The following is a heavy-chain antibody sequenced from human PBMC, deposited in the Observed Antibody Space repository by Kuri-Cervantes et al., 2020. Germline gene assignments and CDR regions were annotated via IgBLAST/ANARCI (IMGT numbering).Heavy chain of an antibody. V-gene: IGHV3-23*01. CDR1: GFTFSCYA. Sequence: GESLKISCAASGFTFSCYAMSWVRQAPGKGLEWVSAISGSGGSTYYADSVKGRFTISRDNSKNTLNLQMNSLRAEDTDVYFCERARGDYYDSSGYDYYYYYGMDVWGKGTTVTVSS. CDR3: ERARGDYYDSSGYDYYYYYGMDV. CDR2: ISGSGGST. D-gene: IGHD3-22*01. J-gene: IGHJ6*04.